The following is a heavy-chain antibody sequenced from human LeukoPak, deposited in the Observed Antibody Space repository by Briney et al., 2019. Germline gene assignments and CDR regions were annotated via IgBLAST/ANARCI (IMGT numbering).Heavy chain of an antibody. Sequence: GGSLRLSCEASGFTFNGHWMHWVRQAPGKGLVWVSLINGDGSTISYADSVKGRFTISRDNAKNRLYLQMNSLGAEDTAVYYCAKHPGGFTGIVNYYYMDVWGGGTTVTVSS. CDR1: GFTFNGHW. J-gene: IGHJ6*03. V-gene: IGHV3-74*01. CDR3: AKHPGGFTGIVNYYYMDV. D-gene: IGHD3-16*02. CDR2: INGDGSTI.